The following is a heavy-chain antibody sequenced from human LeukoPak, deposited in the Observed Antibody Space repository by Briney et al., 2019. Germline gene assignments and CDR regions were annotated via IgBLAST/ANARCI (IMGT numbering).Heavy chain of an antibody. CDR1: GYTFTKYG. J-gene: IGHJ4*02. D-gene: IGHD2-2*02. Sequence: ASVKVSCKTSGYTFTKYGISWVRQAPGQGLEWMGWISAYNGNTNYAQKLQGRVTMTTDTSTSTAYMELKSLRSDDTAVYYCARVMRHYCSSTFCHNPYYFEYWGQGTLVTVSS. CDR2: ISAYNGNT. CDR3: ARVMRHYCSSTFCHNPYYFEY. V-gene: IGHV1-18*01.